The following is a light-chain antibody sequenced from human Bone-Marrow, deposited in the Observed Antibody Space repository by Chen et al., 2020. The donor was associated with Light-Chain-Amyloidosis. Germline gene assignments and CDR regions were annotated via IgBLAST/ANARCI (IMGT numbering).Light chain of an antibody. CDR3: SSYGGLRCVV. CDR1: SRDVGGYDF. Sequence: QSAPTQPPSASGSLGQSVTISCTGTSRDVGGYDFVSWYQQHPGKAPKLIIYEVTKRPSGVPDRFSGSKSGSTASLTVSGLQAEDEADYFCSSYGGLRCVVFGGGTKLNVL. CDR2: EVT. J-gene: IGLJ2*01. V-gene: IGLV2-8*01.